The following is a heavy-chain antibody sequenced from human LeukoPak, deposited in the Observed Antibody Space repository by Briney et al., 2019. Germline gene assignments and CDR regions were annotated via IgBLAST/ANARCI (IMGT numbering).Heavy chain of an antibody. V-gene: IGHV4-4*08. J-gene: IGHJ5*02. D-gene: IGHD3-10*01. CDR3: ARDCWFGLIHNWFDP. Sequence: SETLSLTCTVSDGSIISYYWSWIRQPPGKGLEWIAFIHSSGSTGYNPSLKSRVTISVDTSKNQFSLKLSSVTAADTAVYYCARDCWFGLIHNWFDPWGQGTLVTVSS. CDR2: IHSSGST. CDR1: DGSIISYY.